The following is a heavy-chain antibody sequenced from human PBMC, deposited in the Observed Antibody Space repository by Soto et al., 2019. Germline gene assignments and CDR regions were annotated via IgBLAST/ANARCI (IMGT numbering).Heavy chain of an antibody. V-gene: IGHV4-59*01. J-gene: IGHJ5*02. Sequence: PSETLSLTCTVSGGSISSYYWSWIRQPPGKGLEWIGYIYYSGSTNYNPSLKSRVTISVDTSKNQFSLKLSSVTAADTAVYYCARDRYYDILTGYYTAGFAPWGQGTLVTVSS. CDR2: IYYSGST. CDR1: GGSISSYY. D-gene: IGHD3-9*01. CDR3: ARDRYYDILTGYYTAGFAP.